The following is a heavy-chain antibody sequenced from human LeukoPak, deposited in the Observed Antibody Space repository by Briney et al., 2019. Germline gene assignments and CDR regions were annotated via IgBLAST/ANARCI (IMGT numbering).Heavy chain of an antibody. CDR1: GFTFSSYE. V-gene: IGHV3-48*03. Sequence: GGSLRLSCAASGFTFSSYEMNWVRQAPGKGLEWVSYISSSGSAIYYADSVKGRFTISRDNAKNSLYLQMNSLRAEDTAVYYCVRVGWEPLAFDYWGQGTLVTVSS. D-gene: IGHD1-26*01. CDR3: VRVGWEPLAFDY. J-gene: IGHJ4*02. CDR2: ISSSGSAI.